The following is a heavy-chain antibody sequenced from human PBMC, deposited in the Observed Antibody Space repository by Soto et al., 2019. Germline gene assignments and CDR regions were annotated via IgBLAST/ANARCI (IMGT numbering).Heavy chain of an antibody. V-gene: IGHV1-46*01. CDR2: INPSGGST. CDR3: ARVDSSGYVKFWGYDFDI. D-gene: IGHD3-22*01. CDR1: GYTFTGYY. Sequence: ASVKVSCTASGYTFTGYYMHWVRQAPGQGLEWMGIINPSGGSTSYAQKFQGRVTMTRDTSTSTVYMELSSLRSEDTAVYYCARVDSSGYVKFWGYDFDIWGQGTMVTVSS. J-gene: IGHJ3*02.